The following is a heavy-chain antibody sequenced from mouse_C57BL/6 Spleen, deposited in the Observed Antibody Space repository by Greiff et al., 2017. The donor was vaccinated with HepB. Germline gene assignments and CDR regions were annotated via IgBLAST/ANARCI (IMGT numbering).Heavy chain of an antibody. Sequence: QVQLQQPGAELVKPGASVKLSCKASGYTFTSYWMQWVKQRPGQGLEWIGEIDPSDSYTNYNQKFKGKATLTVYTSSSTAYMQLSSLTSEDSAVYYCARGYYGNPFDYWGQGTTLTVSS. J-gene: IGHJ2*01. D-gene: IGHD2-1*01. V-gene: IGHV1-50*01. CDR3: ARGYYGNPFDY. CDR1: GYTFTSYW. CDR2: IDPSDSYT.